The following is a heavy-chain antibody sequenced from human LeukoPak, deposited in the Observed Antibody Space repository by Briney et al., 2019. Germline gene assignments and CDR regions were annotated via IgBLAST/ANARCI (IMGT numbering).Heavy chain of an antibody. D-gene: IGHD2-15*01. Sequence: PSQTLSLTCAVSGGSISSGGYSWSWIRQPPGKGLEWIGYIYHSGSTYYNPSLKSRVTISVDRSKNQFSLKLSSVTAADTAVYYCARGLEFCSGGSCYSPWFDRWGQGTLVTVSS. V-gene: IGHV4-30-2*01. CDR1: GGSISSGGYS. CDR2: IYHSGST. J-gene: IGHJ5*02. CDR3: ARGLEFCSGGSCYSPWFDR.